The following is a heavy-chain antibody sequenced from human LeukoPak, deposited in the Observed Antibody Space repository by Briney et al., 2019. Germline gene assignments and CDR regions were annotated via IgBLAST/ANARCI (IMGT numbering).Heavy chain of an antibody. D-gene: IGHD6-13*01. CDR3: AKEAALAAAGTDAFDI. J-gene: IGHJ3*02. CDR1: GFTFDDYA. V-gene: IGHV3-9*01. Sequence: PGRSLRLSCAASGFTFDDYAMHWVRQAPGKGLEWVSGISWNSGSIGYADSVKGRFTISRDNAKNSLYLQMNSLRAEDTALYYCAKEAALAAAGTDAFDIWGQGTMVTVSS. CDR2: ISWNSGSI.